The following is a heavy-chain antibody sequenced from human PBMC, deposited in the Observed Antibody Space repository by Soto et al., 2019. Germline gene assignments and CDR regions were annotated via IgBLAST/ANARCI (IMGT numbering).Heavy chain of an antibody. D-gene: IGHD6-19*01. Sequence: PGGSLRLSCAASGFTFSSYAMSWVRQAPGKGLEWVSAISGSGGSTYYADSVKGRFTISRDNSKNTLYLQMNSLRAEDTAVYYCASHLAVAGTGYYYYGMDVWGQGTTVTVSS. V-gene: IGHV3-23*01. CDR2: ISGSGGST. J-gene: IGHJ6*02. CDR1: GFTFSSYA. CDR3: ASHLAVAGTGYYYYGMDV.